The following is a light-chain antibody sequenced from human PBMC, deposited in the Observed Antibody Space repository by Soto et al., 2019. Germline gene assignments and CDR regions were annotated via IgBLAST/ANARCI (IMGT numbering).Light chain of an antibody. V-gene: IGKV1-5*03. J-gene: IGKJ1*01. CDR1: QSISSW. CDR3: QQYSGASPWT. CDR2: KAS. Sequence: DIQMTQSPSTLSASVGDSVTITCRASQSISSWLAWYQQKPGTAPKLLIYKASNLESGVPSRFSGSGYGTEFSLPISSLQPDDFATYYCQQYSGASPWTFGQGTRVEIK.